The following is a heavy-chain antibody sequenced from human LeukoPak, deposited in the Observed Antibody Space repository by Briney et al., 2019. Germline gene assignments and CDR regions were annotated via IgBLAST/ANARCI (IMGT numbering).Heavy chain of an antibody. CDR2: TRNKANSYTT. J-gene: IGHJ4*02. V-gene: IGHV3-72*01. Sequence: GGSLRLSCAASGFTFSDHYVDWVRQAPGKGLEWVGRTRNKANSYTTEYAASVKGRFTISRDDSKNSLYLQMNSLKTEDTAVYYCARVDSFNYGDPPFDYWGQGTLVTVSS. D-gene: IGHD4-17*01. CDR3: ARVDSFNYGDPPFDY. CDR1: GFTFSDHY.